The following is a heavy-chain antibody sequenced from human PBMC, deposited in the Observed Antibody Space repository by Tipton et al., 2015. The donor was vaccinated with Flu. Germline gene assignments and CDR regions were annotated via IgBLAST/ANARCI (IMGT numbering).Heavy chain of an antibody. CDR1: GDSITSVGYY. V-gene: IGHV4-31*03. J-gene: IGHJ4*02. CDR2: IYYSGST. CDR3: GRGRIAARHDY. Sequence: TLSLTCTVSGDSITSVGYYWSWIRRYPGRGLEWIGYIYYSGSTYYNPSLKSRVTMSLDTSKNQFSLKLSPVTAADTAVYYCGRGRIAARHDYWGQGTLVTVSS. D-gene: IGHD6-6*01.